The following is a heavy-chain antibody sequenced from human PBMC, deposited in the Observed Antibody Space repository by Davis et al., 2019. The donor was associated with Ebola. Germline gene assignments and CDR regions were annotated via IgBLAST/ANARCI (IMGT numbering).Heavy chain of an antibody. CDR3: ARREQWLVRSYDY. Sequence: PSETLSLTCTVSGGSISSGDYYWSWIRQPPGKGLEWIGYIYYSGSTYYNPSLKSRVTISVDTSKNQFSLKLSSVTAADTAVYYCARREQWLVRSYDYWGQGTLVTVSS. D-gene: IGHD6-19*01. J-gene: IGHJ4*02. CDR1: GGSISSGDYY. V-gene: IGHV4-30-4*01. CDR2: IYYSGST.